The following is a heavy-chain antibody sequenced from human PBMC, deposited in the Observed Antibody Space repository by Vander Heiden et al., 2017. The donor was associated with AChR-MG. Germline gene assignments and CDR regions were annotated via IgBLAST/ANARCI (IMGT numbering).Heavy chain of an antibody. Sequence: QVQLPESGPGLVKPSQTLSLPCTVSGGSISSGGYYWSWIRQHPGKGLEWIGYIYYSGSTYYNPSLKSRVTISVDTSKNQFSLKLSSVTAADTAVYYCARSSQPNYDILTGLDYWGQGTLVTVSS. V-gene: IGHV4-31*03. D-gene: IGHD3-9*01. J-gene: IGHJ4*02. CDR2: IYYSGST. CDR3: ARSSQPNYDILTGLDY. CDR1: GGSISSGGYY.